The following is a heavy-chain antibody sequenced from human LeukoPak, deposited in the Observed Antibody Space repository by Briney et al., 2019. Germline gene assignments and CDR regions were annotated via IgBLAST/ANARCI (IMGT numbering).Heavy chain of an antibody. J-gene: IGHJ6*03. CDR2: IRYDGSNK. CDR3: AKDRTPYYYYYYMDV. Sequence: GGSLRLSCAASGFTFSSYGMHWVRQAPGKGLEWVAFIRYDGSNKYYADSVKGRFTISRDNSKNTLYLQMNSLRAEDTAVYYCAKDRTPYYYYYYMDVWGKGTTVTVSS. CDR1: GFTFSSYG. D-gene: IGHD4-23*01. V-gene: IGHV3-30*02.